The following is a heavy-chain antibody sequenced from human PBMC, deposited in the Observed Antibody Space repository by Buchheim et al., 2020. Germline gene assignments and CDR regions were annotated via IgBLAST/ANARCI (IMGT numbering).Heavy chain of an antibody. V-gene: IGHV3-7*01. CDR3: ARFHVDTLGSWFDP. J-gene: IGHJ5*02. D-gene: IGHD5-18*01. CDR2: IKQDGREK. Sequence: EVQLVESGGGLVQPGGSLRLSCAASGLTFSSYWMSWVRQAPGKGLEWVANIKQDGREKYYVDSEKGGFTISRDNAKNSLYLQMNSLRADDTAVYYCARFHVDTLGSWFDPWGQGTL. CDR1: GLTFSSYW.